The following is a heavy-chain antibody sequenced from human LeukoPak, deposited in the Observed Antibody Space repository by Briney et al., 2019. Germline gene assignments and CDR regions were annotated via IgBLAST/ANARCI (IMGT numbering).Heavy chain of an antibody. CDR1: GFTFSDFY. D-gene: IGHD2-21*02. CDR3: ARTYGGYSDY. J-gene: IGHJ4*02. V-gene: IGHV3-11*01. Sequence: GGSLRLSCAASGFTFSDFYMTWIRQAPGKGLEWVSYISYIGNTIYYADSVKGRFTISRDNAKNSLYLQMNSLRAEDTAVYYCARTYGGYSDYWGQGTLVTVSS. CDR2: ISYIGNTI.